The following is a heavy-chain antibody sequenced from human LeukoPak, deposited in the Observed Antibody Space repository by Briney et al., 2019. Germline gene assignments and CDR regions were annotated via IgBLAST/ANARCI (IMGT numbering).Heavy chain of an antibody. V-gene: IGHV1-69*04. CDR2: IIPILDIA. CDR1: GGTFSSYA. J-gene: IGHJ4*02. CDR3: ASNYGSGSSHLYYFDY. D-gene: IGHD3-10*01. Sequence: SVKVSCKASGGTFSSYAISWVRQAPGQGLEWMGRIIPILDIANYAQKFQGRVTITADKSTSTAYMELSSLRSEDTAVYYCASNYGSGSSHLYYFDYWGQGTLVTVSS.